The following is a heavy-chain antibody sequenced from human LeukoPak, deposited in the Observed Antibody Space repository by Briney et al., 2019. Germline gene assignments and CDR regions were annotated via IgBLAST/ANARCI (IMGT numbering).Heavy chain of an antibody. V-gene: IGHV4-61*02. Sequence: PSQTLSLTCTVSGGSISSGSYYWSWIRQPAGKGLEWIGRIYTSGSTNYNPSLKSRVTISVDTSKNQFSLKLSSVPAADTAVYYCARDGYSGNDGLWGQGSLVTVSS. CDR1: GGSISSGSYY. CDR3: ARDGYSGNDGL. J-gene: IGHJ4*02. D-gene: IGHD5-12*01. CDR2: IYTSGST.